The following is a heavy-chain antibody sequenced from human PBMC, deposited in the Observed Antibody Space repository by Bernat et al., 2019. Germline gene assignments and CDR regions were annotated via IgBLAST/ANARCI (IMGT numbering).Heavy chain of an antibody. CDR1: RFIFSSYW. Sequence: EVQLVESGGGLVQPGGSLRLSCAASRFIFSSYWMSWVRQAPGKGLEWVGLIKSKSDGETIDYAAPVKGRFTISRDDSKNTLYLQMNSLKTEDTAVYYCTTFGGGCPWTWGQGTLVTVS. J-gene: IGHJ4*02. CDR2: IKSKSDGETI. V-gene: IGHV3-15*01. D-gene: IGHD2-15*01. CDR3: TTFGGGCPWT.